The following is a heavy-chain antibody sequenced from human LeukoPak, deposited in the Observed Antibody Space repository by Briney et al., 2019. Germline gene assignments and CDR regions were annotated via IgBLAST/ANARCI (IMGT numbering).Heavy chain of an antibody. CDR2: IYHSGST. Sequence: SQTLSLTCAVSGGSISSGGYSWSWIRQPPGKGLEWIGYIYHSGSTYYNPSLKSRVTISVDRSKNQFSLKLGSVTAADTAVYYCARGGWAYYYDSSGFHDAFDIWGQGTMVTVSS. D-gene: IGHD3-22*01. CDR1: GGSISSGGYS. V-gene: IGHV4-30-2*01. J-gene: IGHJ3*02. CDR3: ARGGWAYYYDSSGFHDAFDI.